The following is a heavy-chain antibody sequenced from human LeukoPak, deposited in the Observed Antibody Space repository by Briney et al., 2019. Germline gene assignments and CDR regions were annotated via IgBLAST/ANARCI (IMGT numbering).Heavy chain of an antibody. CDR2: NYTSGST. D-gene: IGHD3-10*01. J-gene: IGHJ5*02. CDR1: GGSISSDTYS. V-gene: IGHV4-61*02. CDR3: ARAGGLGTYYPNWFDP. Sequence: SETLSLTCTVSGGSISSDTYSWSWVRPPAGKGLERIGRNYTSGSTNYNPSLKSRVTISVDTSKNQFSLKLNSVTAADTAFYYCARAGGLGTYYPNWFDPWGQGTLVTVSS.